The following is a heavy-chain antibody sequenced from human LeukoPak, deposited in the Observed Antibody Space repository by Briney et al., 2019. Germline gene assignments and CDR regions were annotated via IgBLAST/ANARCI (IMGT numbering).Heavy chain of an antibody. Sequence: GASVKVSCKASGNTFTSYDINWVRQATGQGLEWMGWMNPNSGNTGYAQKFQGRVTMTRNTSISTAYMELSSLRSEDTAVYYCARGRIAARPRGRYYFDYWGQGTLVTVSS. J-gene: IGHJ4*02. CDR3: ARGRIAARPRGRYYFDY. CDR1: GNTFTSYD. CDR2: MNPNSGNT. V-gene: IGHV1-8*01. D-gene: IGHD6-6*01.